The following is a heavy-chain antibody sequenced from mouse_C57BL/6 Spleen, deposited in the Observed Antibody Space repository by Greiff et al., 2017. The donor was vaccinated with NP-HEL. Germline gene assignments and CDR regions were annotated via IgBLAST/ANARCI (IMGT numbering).Heavy chain of an antibody. V-gene: IGHV1-61*01. Sequence: QVQLQQPGAELVRPGSSVKLSCKASGYTFTSYWMDWVKQRPGQGLEWIGNIYPSDSETHYNQKFKDKATLTVDKSSSTAYMQLSSLTSEDSAVYYCAREGHYDYDVGFAYWGQGTLVTVSA. CDR2: IYPSDSET. CDR3: AREGHYDYDVGFAY. D-gene: IGHD2-4*01. CDR1: GYTFTSYW. J-gene: IGHJ3*01.